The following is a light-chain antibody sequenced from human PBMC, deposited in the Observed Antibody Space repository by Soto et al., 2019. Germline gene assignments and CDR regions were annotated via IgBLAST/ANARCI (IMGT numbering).Light chain of an antibody. J-gene: IGKJ1*01. V-gene: IGKV3-20*01. CDR2: VAS. CDR1: QSVRGSY. CDR3: QRYGSSPPCT. Sequence: EVVVTQSPGTLPLSAGERATXSCRXSQSVRGSYLAWYQHKPYQAPTLLIYVASRTTSRIANRFSCGGSGADFHLTISIMGPEHFAVYCCQRYGSSPPCTFGQGTKVDIK.